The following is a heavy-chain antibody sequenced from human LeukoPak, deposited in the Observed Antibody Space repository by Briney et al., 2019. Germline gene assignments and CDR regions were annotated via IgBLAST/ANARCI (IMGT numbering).Heavy chain of an antibody. V-gene: IGHV4-38-2*01. D-gene: IGHD6-13*01. CDR1: GYSISSGYY. CDR2: IYHSGST. J-gene: IGHJ4*02. CDR3: ARALPPIAAVN. Sequence: SETLSLTCAVSGYSISSGYYWGWIRQPPGKGLEWIGNIYHSGSTYYNLSLKSRVTISVDTSKNRFSLKLSSVTAADTAVYYCARALPPIAAVNWGQGTLVTVSS.